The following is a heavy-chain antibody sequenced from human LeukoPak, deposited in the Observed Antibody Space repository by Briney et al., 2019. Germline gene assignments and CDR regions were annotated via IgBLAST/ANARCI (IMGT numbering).Heavy chain of an antibody. CDR1: EFTFSSYA. J-gene: IGHJ6*02. CDR3: AKGGDPNDPTDILTGYFLPNYYYGMDV. V-gene: IGHV3-23*01. CDR2: ISGSGGST. Sequence: GGSLRLSCAASEFTFSSYAMSWVRQAPGKGLEWVSAISGSGGSTYYADSVKGRFTISRDNSKNTLYLQMNSLRAEDTAVYYCAKGGDPNDPTDILTGYFLPNYYYGMDVWGRGTTVTVSS. D-gene: IGHD3-9*01.